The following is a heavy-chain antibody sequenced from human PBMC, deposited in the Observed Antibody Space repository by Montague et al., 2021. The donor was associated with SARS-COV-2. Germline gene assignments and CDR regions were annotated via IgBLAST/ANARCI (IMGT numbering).Heavy chain of an antibody. CDR3: ARDPSSQPRLYPIGDYYCGMDV. D-gene: IGHD2-2*02. V-gene: IGHV4-39*07. CDR1: GGSISSSSYY. CDR2: IYYSGST. Sequence: ETLSLTCTVSGGSISSSSYYWGWIRQAPGQGLEWIGSIYYSGSTYYNPSLKSRVTISVDTSKNQLSLNLSSVTAADTAVYYCARDPSSQPRLYPIGDYYCGMDVWGQGTTVTVSS. J-gene: IGHJ6*02.